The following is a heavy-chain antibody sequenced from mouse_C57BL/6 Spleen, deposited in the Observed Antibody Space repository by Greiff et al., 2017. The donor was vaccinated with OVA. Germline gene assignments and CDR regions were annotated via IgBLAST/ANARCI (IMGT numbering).Heavy chain of an antibody. Sequence: VQLQQPGAELVKPGASVKMSCKASGYTFTSYWITWVKQRPGQGLEWIGDIYPGSGSTNYNEKFKSKATLTVDTSSSTAYMQLSSLTSEDSAVYYCASSIYYYGSSYVFDYWGQGTTLTVSS. CDR1: GYTFTSYW. CDR3: ASSIYYYGSSYVFDY. J-gene: IGHJ2*01. V-gene: IGHV1-55*01. D-gene: IGHD1-1*01. CDR2: IYPGSGST.